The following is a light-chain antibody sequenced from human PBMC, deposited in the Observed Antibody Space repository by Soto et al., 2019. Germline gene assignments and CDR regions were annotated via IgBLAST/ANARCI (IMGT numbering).Light chain of an antibody. CDR1: LSVSSSY. Sequence: EIVLTQSPGTPSSSPGERATLFCWSTLSVSSSYLALYQQNPGRAPRLLIYGASSRATGIPDRFSGSGSGTDFTLTISRLEPEDFTVYYCQQYGSSPPITFGQGTRLEIK. CDR2: GAS. V-gene: IGKV3-20*01. CDR3: QQYGSSPPIT. J-gene: IGKJ5*01.